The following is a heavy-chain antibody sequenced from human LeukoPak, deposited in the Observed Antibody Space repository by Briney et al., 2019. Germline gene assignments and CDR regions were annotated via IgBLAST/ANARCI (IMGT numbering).Heavy chain of an antibody. Sequence: GGSLRLSCAASGFIFSNYGMHWVRQAPGKGLEWVAYIRYDGGNKYYADSVKGRFNISRDNSGNTLYLQMNSLRPEDTAVYYCAKDHLKIAAAGTGSFQHWGQGTLVTVSS. CDR3: AKDHLKIAAAGTGSFQH. CDR2: IRYDGGNK. V-gene: IGHV3-30*02. D-gene: IGHD6-13*01. CDR1: GFIFSNYG. J-gene: IGHJ1*01.